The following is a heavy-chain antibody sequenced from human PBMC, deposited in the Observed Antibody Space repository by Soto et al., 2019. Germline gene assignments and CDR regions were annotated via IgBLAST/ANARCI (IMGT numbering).Heavy chain of an antibody. D-gene: IGHD3-16*02. CDR3: ASGRSPGYYFHLMDV. V-gene: IGHV3-30*03. CDR2: ISYDGSNK. CDR1: GFTFSSYG. J-gene: IGHJ6*02. Sequence: QVQLVESGGGVVQPGRSLRLSCAASGFTFSSYGMHWVRQAPGKGLEWVAAISYDGSNKYYADSVKGRFTISRDNSKNTQYVRMNSLSAEVTAVYCCASGRSPGYYFHLMDVWGQGTTVTVSS.